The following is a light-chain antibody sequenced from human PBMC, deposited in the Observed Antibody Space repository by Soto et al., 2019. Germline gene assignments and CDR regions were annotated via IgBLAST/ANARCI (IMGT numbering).Light chain of an antibody. J-gene: IGLJ1*01. V-gene: IGLV1-40*01. CDR1: SSNIGAGYD. Sequence: QSVLTQPPSVSGAPGQRVTISCTGSSSNIGAGYDVHWYQQLPGTAPKLLIYGNTNRPSGVPDRFAGSKSGTSASLAITGLQAEDEADYYCQCYDSRLSVYVFGTGTKVTVL. CDR2: GNT. CDR3: QCYDSRLSVYV.